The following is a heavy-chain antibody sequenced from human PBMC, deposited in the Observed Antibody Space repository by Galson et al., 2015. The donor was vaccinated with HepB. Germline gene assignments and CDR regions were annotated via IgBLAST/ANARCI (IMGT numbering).Heavy chain of an antibody. D-gene: IGHD3-10*01. CDR3: ARHAAGLQNYYASTSYYDS. J-gene: IGHJ4*02. Sequence: SVKVSCKASGYSFTSYGITWVRQAPGQGLEWLGWINTSNAKTTYAKKLQGRVTMTTDTSTITAYMELRSLTSDDTAVYYCARHAAGLQNYYASTSYYDSWGQGTLVTVSS. V-gene: IGHV1-18*01. CDR2: INTSNAKT. CDR1: GYSFTSYG.